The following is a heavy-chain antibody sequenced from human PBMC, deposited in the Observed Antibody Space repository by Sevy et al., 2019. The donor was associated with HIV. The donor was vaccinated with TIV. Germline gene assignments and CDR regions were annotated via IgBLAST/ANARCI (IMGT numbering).Heavy chain of an antibody. CDR2: ISSSSSYI. J-gene: IGHJ3*02. CDR3: ARERNSLIAAAGNDAFDI. V-gene: IGHV3-21*01. CDR1: GFTFSSYS. Sequence: GGSLRLSCAASGFTFSSYSMNWVRQAPGKGLEWVSSISSSSSYIYYADSVKGRFTISRDNPKNSLYLQMNSLRAEDTAVYYCARERNSLIAAAGNDAFDIWGQWTMVTASS. D-gene: IGHD6-13*01.